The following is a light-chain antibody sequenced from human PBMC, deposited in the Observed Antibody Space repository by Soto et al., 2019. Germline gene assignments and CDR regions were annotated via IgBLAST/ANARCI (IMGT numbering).Light chain of an antibody. Sequence: QSALTQPASVSGSPGQSITISCTGTSSDVGSYDLVSWYQQHPGTAPKLIIYEVTKRPSGVSNRSSGSKSGNTASLTISGLQAEDDSDYYCCSYANSNTLLFGGGTKLTGL. CDR1: SSDVGSYDL. CDR3: CSYANSNTLL. V-gene: IGLV2-23*02. J-gene: IGLJ2*01. CDR2: EVT.